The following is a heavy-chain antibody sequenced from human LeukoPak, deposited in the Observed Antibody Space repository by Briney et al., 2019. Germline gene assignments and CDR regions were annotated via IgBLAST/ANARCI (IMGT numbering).Heavy chain of an antibody. J-gene: IGHJ4*02. Sequence: PGGSLRLSCSASGFTFSTYPRHWVRQAPGKGLEYFSSISNNEDRTFYADSVKARFTIARDNSKNMLYLQMSSLRPEDTAVYYCAKDHAVNAPLVRPPQFDSWGQGTLVTVSS. CDR1: GFTFSTYP. CDR2: ISNNEDRT. V-gene: IGHV3-64D*09. D-gene: IGHD5-18*01. CDR3: AKDHAVNAPLVRPPQFDS.